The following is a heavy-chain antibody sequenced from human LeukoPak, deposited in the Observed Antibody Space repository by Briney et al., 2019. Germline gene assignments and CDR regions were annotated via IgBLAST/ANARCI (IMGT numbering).Heavy chain of an antibody. CDR1: GGTFTSYG. CDR2: ISAYNGHT. J-gene: IGHJ6*03. CDR3: ARDPSRGSGRYYYYYMDV. Sequence: ASVKVSCKASGGTFTSYGISWVRQAPGQGLEWMGWISAYNGHTNYAQKFQGRVTMTTDTSTSTAYMDLRSLRSEDTAVYYCARDPSRGSGRYYYYYMDVWGKGTTVTISS. V-gene: IGHV1-18*01. D-gene: IGHD6-19*01.